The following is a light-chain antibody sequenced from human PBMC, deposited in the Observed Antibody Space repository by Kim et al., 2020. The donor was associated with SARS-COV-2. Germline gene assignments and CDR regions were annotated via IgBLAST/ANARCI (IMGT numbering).Light chain of an antibody. V-gene: IGKV3-20*01. Sequence: SPGERATLSCRASQSFSSNYLAWYQQRPGQAPRLLISGASNRATGIPDRISGSGSGTDFSLTISRLEPEDFAVYFCQQFHILPWTFGRGTKVDIK. CDR3: QQFHILPWT. CDR2: GAS. CDR1: QSFSSNY. J-gene: IGKJ1*01.